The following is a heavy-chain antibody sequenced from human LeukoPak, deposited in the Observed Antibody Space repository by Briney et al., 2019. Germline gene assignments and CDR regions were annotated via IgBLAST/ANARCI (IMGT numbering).Heavy chain of an antibody. D-gene: IGHD3-22*01. CDR2: ISGYNGNT. V-gene: IGHV1-18*01. J-gene: IGHJ3*02. Sequence: ASVKVSCKASGYTFTSYGISWVRQAPGQGLEWMGWISGYNGNTNYAQKVQGRVTMTTDTSTSTAYMELRSLRSDDTAVYYCARDNSMIVVVITTGGDAFDIWGQGTMVTVSS. CDR1: GYTFTSYG. CDR3: ARDNSMIVVVITTGGDAFDI.